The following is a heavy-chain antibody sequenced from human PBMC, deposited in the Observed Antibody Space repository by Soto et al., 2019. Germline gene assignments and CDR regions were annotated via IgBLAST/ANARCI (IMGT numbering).Heavy chain of an antibody. CDR3: ARDLSLYVKWWAHHMIDY. CDR2: IWYDGSNK. D-gene: IGHD2-15*01. CDR1: GFTFSSYG. J-gene: IGHJ4*02. V-gene: IGHV3-33*01. Sequence: GESLKISCAASGFTFSSYGMHWVRQAPGKGLEWVAVIWYDGSNKYYADSVKGRFTISRDNSKNTLYLQMNSLRAEDTAVYYCARDLSLYVKWWAHHMIDYWGQGTLVTVSS.